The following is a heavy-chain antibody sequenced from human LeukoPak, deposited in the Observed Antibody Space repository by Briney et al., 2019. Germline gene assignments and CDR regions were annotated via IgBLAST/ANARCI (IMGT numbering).Heavy chain of an antibody. Sequence: PGGSLRLSCAASGFTFSSYAMSWVRQAPGKGLEWVSEITSRGSNTYYADSVKGRLAISRDNSKKTLYLQMNSLRAEGTAIYYCAKPSSTGWYVDSWGQGTLVTVSS. J-gene: IGHJ4*02. CDR2: ITSRGSNT. D-gene: IGHD6-19*01. V-gene: IGHV3-23*01. CDR3: AKPSSTGWYVDS. CDR1: GFTFSSYA.